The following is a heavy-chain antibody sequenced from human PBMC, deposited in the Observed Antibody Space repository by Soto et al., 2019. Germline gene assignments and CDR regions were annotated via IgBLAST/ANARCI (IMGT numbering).Heavy chain of an antibody. J-gene: IGHJ6*03. CDR2: IYYSGST. D-gene: IGHD3-9*01. Sequence: ASETNSLTCSASGGTISSSGDYWGWIRQPPGKGLEWIGSIYYSGSTYYNPSLKSRVTISVDTSKNQFSLKLSSVTAADTAVYYCARHPDDILTGYLNYYYYYMDVWGKGTTVTVSS. CDR1: GGTISSSGDY. CDR3: ARHPDDILTGYLNYYYYYMDV. V-gene: IGHV4-39*01.